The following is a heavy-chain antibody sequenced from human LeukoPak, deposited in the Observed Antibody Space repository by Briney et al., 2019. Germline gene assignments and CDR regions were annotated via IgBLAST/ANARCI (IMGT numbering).Heavy chain of an antibody. CDR3: ARADTSNWSRCDY. J-gene: IGHJ4*02. Sequence: GASVKISCKASGYTFTRYEMNWVRQAPGQGLEWMGWINTNTGNPTYAQGFTGRFVFSLDTSVTTAYLQISNLKAEDTAIYYCARADTSNWSRCDYWGQGTLVTVSS. CDR1: GYTFTRYE. V-gene: IGHV7-4-1*02. D-gene: IGHD6-13*01. CDR2: INTNTGNP.